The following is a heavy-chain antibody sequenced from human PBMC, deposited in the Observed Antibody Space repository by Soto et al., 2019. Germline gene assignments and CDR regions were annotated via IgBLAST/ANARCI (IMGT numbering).Heavy chain of an antibody. J-gene: IGHJ5*01. CDR1: GESLRGYY. D-gene: IGHD2-21*01. Sequence: QVQLQQWGTGLLKPSETLSLHCAVYGESLRGYYWSWIRQTPAMGLEWIGEINHRGTTNHHSSLKSRAIISTDTSKNQVSLRLKYVTAAATAVYYCARGYPRSILSTSLTTSYWVDSWGQGTRVTVSS. V-gene: IGHV4-34*04. CDR3: ARGYPRSILSTSLTTSYWVDS. CDR2: INHRGTT.